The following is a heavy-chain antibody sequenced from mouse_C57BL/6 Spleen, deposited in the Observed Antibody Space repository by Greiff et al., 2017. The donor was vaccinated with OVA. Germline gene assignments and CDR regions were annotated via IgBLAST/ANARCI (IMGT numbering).Heavy chain of an antibody. CDR1: GYTFTSYW. Sequence: EVQLQQSGTVLARPGASVKMSCKTSGYTFTSYWMHWVKQRPGQGLEWIGAIYPGNSDTSYNQKFKGKAKLNAVTSASTAYMELSSLTNEDSAVYYCTRYDYDDYWGQGTTLTVSS. CDR2: IYPGNSDT. D-gene: IGHD2-4*01. J-gene: IGHJ2*01. V-gene: IGHV1-5*01. CDR3: TRYDYDDY.